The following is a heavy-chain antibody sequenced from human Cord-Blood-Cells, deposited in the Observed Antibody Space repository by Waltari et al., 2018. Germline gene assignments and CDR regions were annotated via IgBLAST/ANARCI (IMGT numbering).Heavy chain of an antibody. CDR2: IYGGGSR. CDR1: GFTVSSNY. J-gene: IGHJ4*02. D-gene: IGHD3-22*01. V-gene: IGHV3-53*01. Sequence: EVQLVESGGGLIQPGGSLRLSCAASGFTVSSNYMSWVRQAPGKGLEVVAVIYGGGSRYDADSVKGRFTISRDNSKNTLYLQMNSLRAEDTAVYYCARGIDDSSGYYDYWGQGTLVTVSS. CDR3: ARGIDDSSGYYDY.